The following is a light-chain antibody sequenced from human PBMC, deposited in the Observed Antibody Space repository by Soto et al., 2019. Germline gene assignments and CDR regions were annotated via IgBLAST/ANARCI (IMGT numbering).Light chain of an antibody. J-gene: IGLJ1*01. Sequence: QSVLTQPPSVSGAPGQRVTISSTGSSSNIGAGYDVHWYQQLPGTAPKLLIYGNSNRPSGVPDRFSGSKSGTSASLAITGLQAEDEADYYCLSYDSSLSGYVFGTGTKLTVL. CDR2: GNS. CDR3: LSYDSSLSGYV. CDR1: SSNIGAGYD. V-gene: IGLV1-40*01.